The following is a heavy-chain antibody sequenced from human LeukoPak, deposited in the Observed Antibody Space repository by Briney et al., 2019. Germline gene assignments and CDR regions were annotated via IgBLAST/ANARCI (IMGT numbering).Heavy chain of an antibody. D-gene: IGHD1-26*01. Sequence: GGSLRLSCAASGFSFSGHYMGWVRQAPGKGLEWVSVISGGGVTTDYADSVKGRFTISRDNSKNTLYLQMNSLRAEDTAVYYCAKDASGSSRRWFDPWGQGTLVTVSS. V-gene: IGHV3-23*01. CDR2: ISGGGVTT. J-gene: IGHJ5*02. CDR1: GFSFSGHY. CDR3: AKDASGSSRRWFDP.